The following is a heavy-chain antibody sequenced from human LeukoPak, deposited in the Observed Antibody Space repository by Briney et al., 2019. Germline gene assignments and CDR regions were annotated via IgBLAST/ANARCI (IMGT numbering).Heavy chain of an antibody. J-gene: IGHJ5*02. D-gene: IGHD5-24*01. CDR3: ARASDPWLQLT. CDR2: IKQDGSEK. Sequence: GGSLRLSCAASGFTFSNYWMIWVRQAPEKGLEWVGNIKQDGSEKRYADSVRGRFTISRDNAQTSLYLQMNSLRAEDTAVYYCARASDPWLQLTWGQGTLVTVSS. V-gene: IGHV3-7*05. CDR1: GFTFSNYW.